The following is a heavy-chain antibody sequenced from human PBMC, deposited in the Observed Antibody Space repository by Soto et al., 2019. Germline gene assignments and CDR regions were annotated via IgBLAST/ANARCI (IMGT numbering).Heavy chain of an antibody. CDR1: GITFSSYA. V-gene: IGHV3-23*01. Sequence: GGSLRLSCAASGITFSSYAMSWVRQAPGKGLEWVSAISGSGGSTYYADSVKGRFTISRDNSKNTLYLQMNSLRAEDTAVYYCDGIVAGKTSDYWGQGTLVTVSS. J-gene: IGHJ4*02. CDR3: DGIVAGKTSDY. CDR2: ISGSGGST. D-gene: IGHD6-19*01.